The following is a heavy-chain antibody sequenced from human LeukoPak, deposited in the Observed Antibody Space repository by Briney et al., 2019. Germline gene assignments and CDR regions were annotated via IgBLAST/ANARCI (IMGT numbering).Heavy chain of an antibody. V-gene: IGHV4-59*01. Sequence: SETLSLTCTVSGGSISSYCWGWVRQPPGEGLEWVGYIYYSVSTNYNPSLKSRVTISVDTSKNQFSLKLSSVTAADTAVYHCAREAMYSYGNNFDYWGQGTLVTVSS. D-gene: IGHD5-18*01. CDR1: GGSISSYC. J-gene: IGHJ4*02. CDR3: AREAMYSYGNNFDY. CDR2: IYYSVST.